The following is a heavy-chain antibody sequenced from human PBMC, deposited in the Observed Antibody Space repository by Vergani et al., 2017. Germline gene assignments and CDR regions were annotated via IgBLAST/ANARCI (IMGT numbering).Heavy chain of an antibody. V-gene: IGHV3-48*01. CDR3: ARGRREVGAPYYFDY. CDR1: GFTFSSYS. J-gene: IGHJ4*02. Sequence: EVQLVESGGGLVQPGGSLRLSCAASGFTFSSYSMNWVRQAPGKGLEWVSYISSSSSTIYYADSVKGRFTIPRDNAKNSLYLQMDSLRAEDTTVYYLARGRREVGAPYYFDYWGQGTLVTVS. CDR2: ISSSSSTI. D-gene: IGHD1-26*01.